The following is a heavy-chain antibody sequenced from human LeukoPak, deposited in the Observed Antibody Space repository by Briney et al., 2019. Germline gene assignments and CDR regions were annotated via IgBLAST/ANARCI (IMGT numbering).Heavy chain of an antibody. CDR2: ISSSSNAI. J-gene: IGHJ4*02. Sequence: GGSLRLSCAASGFSFSDAWMSWVRQAPGKGLEWVSYISSSSNAIYYTDSVKGRFTISRDNAKNSLYLQMNSLRAEDTAEYYCARNLALRDYYFDFWGQGTLVTVSS. V-gene: IGHV3-48*01. D-gene: IGHD1-14*01. CDR1: GFSFSDAW. CDR3: ARNLALRDYYFDF.